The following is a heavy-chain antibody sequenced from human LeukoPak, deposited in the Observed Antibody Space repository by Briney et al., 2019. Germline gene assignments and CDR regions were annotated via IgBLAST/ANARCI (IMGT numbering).Heavy chain of an antibody. Sequence: SETLSLTCSVSGGSLSSNSYYWGWIRQPPGKGLEWIGSIYYSGSNYHNPSLKSRVTISVDTSKNQFSLKLSSVTAADTAMYYCVYTSGWYLYSYFDCWGQGTLVTVSS. CDR3: VYTSGWYLYSYFDC. V-gene: IGHV4-39*01. D-gene: IGHD6-19*01. CDR1: GGSLSSNSYY. CDR2: IYYSGSN. J-gene: IGHJ4*02.